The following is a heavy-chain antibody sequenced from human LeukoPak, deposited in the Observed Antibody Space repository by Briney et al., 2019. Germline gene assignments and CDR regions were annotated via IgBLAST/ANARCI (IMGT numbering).Heavy chain of an antibody. CDR2: IYTSGST. CDR1: GGSISSGSYY. CDR3: AIGHYDSSGYPHWFDP. J-gene: IGHJ5*02. Sequence: KSSETLSLTCTVSGGSISSGSYYWSWIRQPAWKGLEWIGRIYTSGSTSYNPSLKSRVTISVDTSKNQFSLKLSSVTAADTAVYYCAIGHYDSSGYPHWFDPWGQGTLVTVSS. V-gene: IGHV4-61*02. D-gene: IGHD3-22*01.